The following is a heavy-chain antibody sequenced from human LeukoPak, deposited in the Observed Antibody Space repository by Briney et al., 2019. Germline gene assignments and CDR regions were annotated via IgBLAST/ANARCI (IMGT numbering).Heavy chain of an antibody. Sequence: PGGSLRLSCVASGFTFSSYAMSWVRQAPGKGLEWVSAISGSGGSTYYADSVKGRFTISRDNSKNTLYLQMNSLRAEDTAVYYCAKEYASLGRGGLFDYWGQGTLVTVSS. J-gene: IGHJ4*02. CDR1: GFTFSSYA. CDR3: AKEYASLGRGGLFDY. D-gene: IGHD3-16*01. V-gene: IGHV3-23*01. CDR2: ISGSGGST.